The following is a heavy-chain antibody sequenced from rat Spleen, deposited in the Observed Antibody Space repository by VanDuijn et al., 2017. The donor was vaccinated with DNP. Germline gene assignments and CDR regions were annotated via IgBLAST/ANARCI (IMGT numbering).Heavy chain of an antibody. J-gene: IGHJ3*01. CDR3: ASEVITIAAISPFAY. CDR2: ISYDGSST. V-gene: IGHV5-29*01. D-gene: IGHD1-2*01. Sequence: EVLLVESDGGLVQPGRSLKLSCAASGFTFSDYYMAWVRQAPTKGLEWVATISYDGSSTYYRDSVKGRFTISRDNAKSTLYLQMDSLRSEDTATYYCASEVITIAAISPFAYWGQGTLVTVSS. CDR1: GFTFSDYY.